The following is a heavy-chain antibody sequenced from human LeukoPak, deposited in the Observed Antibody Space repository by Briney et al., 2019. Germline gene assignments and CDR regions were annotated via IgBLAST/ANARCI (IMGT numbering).Heavy chain of an antibody. J-gene: IGHJ4*02. CDR1: GGSISSSSYY. V-gene: IGHV4-39*07. D-gene: IGHD6-13*01. CDR2: IYYSGST. CDR3: ATGGSSWYLDY. Sequence: SETLSLTCTVSGGSISSSSYYWGWIRQPPGKGLEWIGSIYYSGSTYYNPSLKSRVTISVDTSKNQFSLKLSSVTAADTAVYYCATGGSSWYLDYWGQGMLVTVSS.